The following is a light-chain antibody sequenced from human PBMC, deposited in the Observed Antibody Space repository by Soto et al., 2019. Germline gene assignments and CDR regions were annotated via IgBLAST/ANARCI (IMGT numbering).Light chain of an antibody. V-gene: IGLV1-44*01. CDR1: NSNIGSNT. J-gene: IGLJ7*01. Sequence: QSVLTQPPSASGTPGQKVTISCSGSNSNIGSNTVSWFQQLPGRAPKLLLYNNIYRPPGVPDRFSGSKSGTSVPLAISGLQSEDEADYYCAAWDDSLDGHVVFGGGTQLTVL. CDR2: NNI. CDR3: AAWDDSLDGHVV.